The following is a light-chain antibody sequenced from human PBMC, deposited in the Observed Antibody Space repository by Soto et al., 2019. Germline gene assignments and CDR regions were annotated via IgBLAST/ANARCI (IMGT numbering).Light chain of an antibody. J-gene: IGLJ1*01. Sequence: QSALTQPASVSGSPGQSITISCTGTSGDVGGYYYVSWYQQLPGKALKLMISEVSNRPSGVSNRFSGSKSGNTASLTISGLQAEDEADYYCSSYTAGGTIFGTGTKVTVL. V-gene: IGLV2-14*01. CDR1: SGDVGGYYY. CDR2: EVS. CDR3: SSYTAGGTI.